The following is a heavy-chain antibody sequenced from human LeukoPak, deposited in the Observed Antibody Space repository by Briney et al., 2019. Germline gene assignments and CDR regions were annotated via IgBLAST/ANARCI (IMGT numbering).Heavy chain of an antibody. CDR1: GFTFSSYA. J-gene: IGHJ4*02. Sequence: GGSLRLSCAASGFTFSSYAMHWVRQAPGKGLEWVAVISYDGSNKYYADSVKGRFTISRDNSKNTLYLQMNSLRAEDTAVYYCARDGPLPDYGDYDGYFDYWGQGTLVTVSS. D-gene: IGHD4-17*01. V-gene: IGHV3-30-3*01. CDR2: ISYDGSNK. CDR3: ARDGPLPDYGDYDGYFDY.